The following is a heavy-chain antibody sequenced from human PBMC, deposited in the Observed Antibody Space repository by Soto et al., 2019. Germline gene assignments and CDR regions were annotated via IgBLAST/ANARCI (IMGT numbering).Heavy chain of an antibody. Sequence: ASVKVSCKASGYTFTGCYMHWVRQAPGQGLEWMGWINPNSGGTNYAQKFQGWVTMTRDTSISTAYMELSRLRSDDTAVYYCARDGPGLTLPFTIFWVPNFDYRGQGTLVTVSS. CDR1: GYTFTGCY. D-gene: IGHD3-3*01. CDR3: ARDGPGLTLPFTIFWVPNFDY. V-gene: IGHV1-2*04. J-gene: IGHJ4*02. CDR2: INPNSGGT.